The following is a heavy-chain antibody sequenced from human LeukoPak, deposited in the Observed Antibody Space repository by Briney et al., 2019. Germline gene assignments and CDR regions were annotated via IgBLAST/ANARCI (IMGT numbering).Heavy chain of an antibody. V-gene: IGHV1-69*13. CDR3: ARERAYSQHADAFDI. D-gene: IGHD5-18*01. CDR2: IIPIFGTA. CDR1: GGTFSSYA. J-gene: IGHJ3*02. Sequence: SVKVSCKASGGTFSSYAISWVRQAPGQGLEWMGGIIPIFGTANYAQKFQGRVTITADESTSTAYMELSSLRSEDTAVYYCARERAYSQHADAFDIWGQGTMVTVSS.